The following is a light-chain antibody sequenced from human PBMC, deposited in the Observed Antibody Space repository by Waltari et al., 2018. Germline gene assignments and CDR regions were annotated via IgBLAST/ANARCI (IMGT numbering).Light chain of an antibody. CDR1: QSISSY. V-gene: IGKV1-39*01. CDR3: QQSYSTPPT. Sequence: EIQMTQSPSSLSASVGDRVTITCRASQSISSYLNWYQQKPGKAPKLLFYAASSLQSGVPSRFSGSGSGTDFTLTISSLQPEDFATYYCQQSYSTPPTFGQGTKVEIK. CDR2: AAS. J-gene: IGKJ1*01.